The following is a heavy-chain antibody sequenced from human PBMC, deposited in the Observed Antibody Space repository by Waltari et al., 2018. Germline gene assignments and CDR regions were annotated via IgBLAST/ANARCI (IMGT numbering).Heavy chain of an antibody. CDR2: ISGSGGST. CDR3: AKGGGATVTTSDY. J-gene: IGHJ4*02. CDR1: GFTFSSYA. Sequence: EVQLVESGGGLVQPGGSLRLSCAASGFTFSSYAMSWVRQAPGKGLEWVSAISGSGGSTYYADSVKGRFTIAIDNSKNTLYLQMNSLRAEDTAVYYCAKGGGATVTTSDYWGQGTLVTVSS. D-gene: IGHD4-17*01. V-gene: IGHV3-23*04.